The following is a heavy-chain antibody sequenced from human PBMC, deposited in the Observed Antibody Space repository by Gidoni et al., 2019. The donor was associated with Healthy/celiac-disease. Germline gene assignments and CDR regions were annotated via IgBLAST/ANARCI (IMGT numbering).Heavy chain of an antibody. D-gene: IGHD4-17*01. CDR3: AVMTTVTTRPPYYMDV. V-gene: IGHV3-48*03. Sequence: EVQLVESGGGLVQPGGSLRLSCAASGFTFSSYEMNWVRQAPGKGLEWVSYISSSGSTIYYADSVKGRFTISRDNAKNSLYLQMNSLRAEDTAVYYCAVMTTVTTRPPYYMDVWGKGTTVTVSS. CDR2: ISSSGSTI. CDR1: GFTFSSYE. J-gene: IGHJ6*03.